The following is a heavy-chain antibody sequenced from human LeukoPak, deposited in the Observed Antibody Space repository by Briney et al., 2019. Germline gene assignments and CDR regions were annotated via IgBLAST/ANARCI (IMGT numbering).Heavy chain of an antibody. CDR2: IKSKTDGGTT. CDR3: TTEGILTAPGAFDI. D-gene: IGHD3-9*01. V-gene: IGHV3-15*01. CDR1: GFTFSNAW. J-gene: IGHJ3*02. Sequence: GGSLRLSCAASGFTFSNAWMSWVRQAPGKGLEWVGRIKSKTDGGTTDYAAPVKGRFTISRDDSKNTLYLQMNSLKTEDTAVCYCTTEGILTAPGAFDIWGQGTMVTVSS.